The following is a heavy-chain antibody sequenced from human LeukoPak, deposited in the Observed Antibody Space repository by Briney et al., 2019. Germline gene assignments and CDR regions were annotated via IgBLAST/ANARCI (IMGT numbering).Heavy chain of an antibody. CDR3: ARQVAAVGYYFDY. CDR2: IFYSGTT. Sequence: PSETLSLTCTVSGGSISSSSSYWGWIRQPPGKGLEWIGNIFYSGTTYYNPSLKSRVSTSVDTSKNQFSLKLNSVTAADTAVYYCARQVAAVGYYFDYWGQGTLVTVSS. V-gene: IGHV4-39*01. CDR1: GGSISSSSSY. D-gene: IGHD6-13*01. J-gene: IGHJ4*02.